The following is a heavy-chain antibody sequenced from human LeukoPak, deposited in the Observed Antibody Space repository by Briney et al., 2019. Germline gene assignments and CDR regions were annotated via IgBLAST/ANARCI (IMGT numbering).Heavy chain of an antibody. CDR2: IYYSGST. D-gene: IGHD6-13*01. Sequence: KPSETLSLTCTVSGGSISSSSYYWGWIRQPPGKGLEWIGSIYYSGSTNYNPSLKSRVTISVDTSKNQFSLKLSSVTAADTAVYYCARSHLSRSSSWPFDYWGQGTLVTVSS. CDR1: GGSISSSSYY. CDR3: ARSHLSRSSSWPFDY. V-gene: IGHV4-39*07. J-gene: IGHJ4*02.